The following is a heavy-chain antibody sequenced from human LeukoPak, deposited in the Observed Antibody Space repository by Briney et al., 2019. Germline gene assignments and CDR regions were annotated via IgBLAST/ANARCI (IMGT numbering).Heavy chain of an antibody. CDR1: GFTFDDYA. J-gene: IGHJ4*02. V-gene: IGHV3-9*01. Sequence: PGGSLRLSCAASGFTFDDYAMHWVRQAPGKGLEWVSGISWNSGSIGYADSVKGRFTISRDNAKSSLYLQMNSLRAEDTALYYCAKDPAPNYDSSGYFDYWGQGTLVTVSS. D-gene: IGHD3-22*01. CDR2: ISWNSGSI. CDR3: AKDPAPNYDSSGYFDY.